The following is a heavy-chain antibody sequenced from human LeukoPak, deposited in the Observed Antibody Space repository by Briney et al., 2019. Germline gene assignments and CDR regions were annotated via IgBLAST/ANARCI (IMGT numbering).Heavy chain of an antibody. D-gene: IGHD3-22*01. CDR1: GFTFSNAW. V-gene: IGHV3-15*07. J-gene: IGHJ5*02. CDR2: IRSNSDGGTI. CDR3: ATDFYDST. Sequence: PGGSLRLSCATSGFTFSNAWMNWVRQAPGKGLEWVGRIRSNSDGGTIDYAAPVKGRFILSRDDSKTTLYLRMNSLQTEDTAVYYCATDFYDSTWGQGTLSPSPQ.